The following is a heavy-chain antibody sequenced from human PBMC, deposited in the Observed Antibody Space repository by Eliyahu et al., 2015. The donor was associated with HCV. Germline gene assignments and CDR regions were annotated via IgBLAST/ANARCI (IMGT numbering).Heavy chain of an antibody. J-gene: IGHJ4*02. V-gene: IGHV4-4*07. D-gene: IGHD3-9*01. CDR1: GGSISSYY. CDR3: ATSGAGLTGAFDF. CDR2: LPSWWGP. Sequence: QVQMQESGPGLLRPSETLSLTCTVSGGSISSYYWSWIRQSAQGLEWIGRLPSWWGPPLQPPLKSRVTMSTDMSKNQFSLNLNSVTAADTAVYYCATSGAGLTGAFDFWGQGTLVTVSS.